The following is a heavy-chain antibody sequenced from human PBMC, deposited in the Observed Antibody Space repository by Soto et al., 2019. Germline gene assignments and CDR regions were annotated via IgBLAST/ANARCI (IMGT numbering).Heavy chain of an antibody. CDR2: INPNSGGT. CDR3: ASFYCTNGVCGSYYYGMDV. CDR1: GYTFTGYY. V-gene: IGHV1-2*02. J-gene: IGHJ6*02. Sequence: ASVKVFCKASGYTFTGYYMHWVRQAPGQGLEWMGWINPNSGGTNYAQKFQGRVTMTRDTSISTAYMELSRLRSDDTAVYYCASFYCTNGVCGSYYYGMDVWGQGTTVTVSS. D-gene: IGHD2-8*01.